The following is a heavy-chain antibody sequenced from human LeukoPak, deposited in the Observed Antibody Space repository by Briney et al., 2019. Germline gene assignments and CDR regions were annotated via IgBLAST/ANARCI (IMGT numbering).Heavy chain of an antibody. CDR1: GGSISSYY. Sequence: SETLSLTCTVSGGSISSYYWSWIRQPTGKGLEWIGYIYYSGSTNYNPSLKSRVTISVDTSKNQFSLKLSSVTAADTAVYYCARGYGSGSYGYFDYWGQGTLVTVSS. D-gene: IGHD3-10*01. CDR3: ARGYGSGSYGYFDY. V-gene: IGHV4-59*01. CDR2: IYYSGST. J-gene: IGHJ4*02.